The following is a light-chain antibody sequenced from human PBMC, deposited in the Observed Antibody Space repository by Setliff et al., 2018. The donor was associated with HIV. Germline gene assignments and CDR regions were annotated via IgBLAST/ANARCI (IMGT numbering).Light chain of an antibody. J-gene: IGLJ2*01. Sequence: QSVLTQPASVSGSPGQSTTISCTGTSGDVGAFHYVSWYQQHPGKVPKLIIYNVSHRPSGISYRFSGSKSGNAASLTISGLQAGDEADYYCSSYTDITTVIFGGGTK. CDR3: SSYTDITTVI. V-gene: IGLV2-14*03. CDR2: NVS. CDR1: SGDVGAFHY.